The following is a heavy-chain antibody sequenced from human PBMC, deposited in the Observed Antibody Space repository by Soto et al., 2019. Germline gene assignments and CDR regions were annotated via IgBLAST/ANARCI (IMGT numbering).Heavy chain of an antibody. V-gene: IGHV3-9*01. CDR2: ISWNSGSI. J-gene: IGHJ4*02. Sequence: EVQLVESGGSLVQPGRSLRLSCAASGFTFDDYAMHWVRQAPGKGLEWVSGISWNSGSIGYADSVKGRFTISRDNAKNSLYLQMNSLRAEDTALYYCAKDRRYGSGSSLDYWGQGTLVTVSS. CDR1: GFTFDDYA. CDR3: AKDRRYGSGSSLDY. D-gene: IGHD3-10*01.